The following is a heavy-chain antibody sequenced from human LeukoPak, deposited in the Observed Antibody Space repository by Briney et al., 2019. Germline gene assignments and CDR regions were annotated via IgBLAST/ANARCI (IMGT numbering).Heavy chain of an antibody. D-gene: IGHD5-18*01. Sequence: GGSVRLSCAASGFTFCNAWMSWVRQAPGKGLECVGRIKSKTDGGTTDYAAPVKGRFTISRDDSKNTLYLQMNSLKTEDTAVYYCTTGLDTAMVNYYYYMDVWGKGTTVTVSS. CDR3: TTGLDTAMVNYYYYMDV. J-gene: IGHJ6*03. CDR2: IKSKTDGGTT. V-gene: IGHV3-15*01. CDR1: GFTFCNAW.